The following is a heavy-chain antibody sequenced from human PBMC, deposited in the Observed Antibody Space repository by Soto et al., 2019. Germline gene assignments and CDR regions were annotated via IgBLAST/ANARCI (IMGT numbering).Heavy chain of an antibody. CDR1: GGSISSYY. Sequence: QVQLQESGPGLVKPSETLSLTCTVSGGSISSYYWSWIRQPPGKGLEWIGYIYYSGSTNYNPSLKSRVSISIDTSKNQFSLKLSSVTAADTAMYYCAGLGLPAAIEYWGQGSLVTVSS. V-gene: IGHV4-59*01. CDR2: IYYSGST. D-gene: IGHD2-2*01. J-gene: IGHJ4*02. CDR3: AGLGLPAAIEY.